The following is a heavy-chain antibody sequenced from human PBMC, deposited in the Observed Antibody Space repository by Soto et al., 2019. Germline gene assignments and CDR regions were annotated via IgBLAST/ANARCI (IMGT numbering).Heavy chain of an antibody. V-gene: IGHV3-7*01. D-gene: IGHD2-2*01. CDR1: GFTFSSYW. Sequence: EVQLVESGGGLVQPGGSLRLSCAASGFTFSSYWMSWVRQPPGKGLEWVANIKQDGSEKYYVDSVKGRFTISRDNAKNSRYLQMNSLRAEDTAVYYCASLVVPAATLDYWGQGTLVTVSS. CDR3: ASLVVPAATLDY. CDR2: IKQDGSEK. J-gene: IGHJ4*02.